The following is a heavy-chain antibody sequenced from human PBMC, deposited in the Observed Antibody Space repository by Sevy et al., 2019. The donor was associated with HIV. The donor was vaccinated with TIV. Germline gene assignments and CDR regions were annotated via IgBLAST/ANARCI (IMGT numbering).Heavy chain of an antibody. CDR3: ARVFDYDTSGYYPFDP. CDR1: GYTFNDYY. Sequence: ASVKVSCKASGYTFNDYYIHWVRQAPGQGLEWMGWINSKSGGTNYVQKLQGRVTMTRDTSISTAYMELSRLRSDDTAVYYCARVFDYDTSGYYPFDPWGQGTLVTVSS. V-gene: IGHV1-2*02. CDR2: INSKSGGT. D-gene: IGHD3-22*01. J-gene: IGHJ5*02.